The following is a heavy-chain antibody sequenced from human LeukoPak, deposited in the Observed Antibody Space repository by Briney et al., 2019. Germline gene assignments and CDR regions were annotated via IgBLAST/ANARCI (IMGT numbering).Heavy chain of an antibody. D-gene: IGHD2-15*01. CDR3: ARDMGYLLPSGEIETSGAFDI. Sequence: SGTLSLTCTVSGGSIRVYFWSWIRQPAGKGLEWVGRIYESGSFNYNPSLTRRVSISVDTSLNQISLQLSSVTAADTAVYYCARDMGYLLPSGEIETSGAFDIWGQGTMVTVSS. CDR1: GGSIRVYF. J-gene: IGHJ3*02. CDR2: IYESGSF. V-gene: IGHV4-4*07.